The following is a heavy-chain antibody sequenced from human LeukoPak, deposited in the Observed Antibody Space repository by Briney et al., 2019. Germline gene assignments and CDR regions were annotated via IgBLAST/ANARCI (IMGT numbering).Heavy chain of an antibody. CDR1: GGSISSYY. CDR3: AREGVEMATIYYYYYMDV. Sequence: SETLSLTCTVAGGSISSYYWGWIRQPPGKGLEWIGYIYTSGSTNYNPSLKSRVTISVDTSKNQFSLKLSSVTAADTAVYYCAREGVEMATIYYYYYMDVWGKGTTVTVSS. D-gene: IGHD5-24*01. V-gene: IGHV4-4*09. J-gene: IGHJ6*03. CDR2: IYTSGST.